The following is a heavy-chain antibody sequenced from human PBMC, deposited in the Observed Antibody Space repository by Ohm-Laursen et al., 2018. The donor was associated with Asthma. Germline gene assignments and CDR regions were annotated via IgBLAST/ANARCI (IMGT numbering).Heavy chain of an antibody. CDR1: GGSISSAGHY. V-gene: IGHV4-31*03. CDR2: IYYSGST. CDR3: ASRGGGVPHAFDI. D-gene: IGHD2-8*02. J-gene: IGHJ3*02. Sequence: TLSLTCSVSGGSISSAGHYWSWIRQHPGKGLEWIGYIYYSGSTYYNPSLKSRVTISVDTSKNQFSLKLSSVTAADTAVYYCASRGGGVPHAFDIWGQGTMVTVSS.